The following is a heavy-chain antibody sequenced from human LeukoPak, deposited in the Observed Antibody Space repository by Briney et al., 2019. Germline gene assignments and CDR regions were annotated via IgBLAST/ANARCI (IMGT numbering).Heavy chain of an antibody. CDR1: GGSIGGYY. V-gene: IGHV4-59*01. J-gene: IGHJ4*02. Sequence: SETLSLTCTVSGGSIGGYYWSWIRQPPGNGLEWLGYIYYSGSTNYNPSLKSRVTISIDTSKNQFSLKLSSVSAADTAVYYCAKTDLPYYYGSGTTWGQGTLVTVSS. D-gene: IGHD3-10*01. CDR3: AKTDLPYYYGSGTT. CDR2: IYYSGST.